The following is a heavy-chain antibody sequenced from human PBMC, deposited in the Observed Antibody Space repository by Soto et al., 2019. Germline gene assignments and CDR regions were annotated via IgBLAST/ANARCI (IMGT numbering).Heavy chain of an antibody. CDR2: INTNTGNP. V-gene: IGHV7-4-1*01. D-gene: IGHD3-3*01. CDR1: GYTFTSYA. CDR3: ARATYYDFWSGYYRGVFGMDV. Sequence: GASVKVSCKASGYTFTSYAMNWVRQAPGKGLEWMGWINTNTGNPTYAQGFTGRFVFSLDTSVSTAYLQICSLKAEDTAVYYCARATYYDFWSGYYRGVFGMDVWGQGTTVTVSS. J-gene: IGHJ6*02.